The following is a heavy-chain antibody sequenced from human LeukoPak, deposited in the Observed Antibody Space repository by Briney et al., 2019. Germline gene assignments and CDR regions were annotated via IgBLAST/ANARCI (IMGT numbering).Heavy chain of an antibody. CDR1: AYDFTGYY. V-gene: IGHV1-2*06. CDR3: AKDRDGADRIVL. CDR2: LNPNTGHA. J-gene: IGHJ4*02. D-gene: IGHD5-24*01. Sequence: ASVKVSCKVVAYDFTGYYIHWVRQAPGQGPEWMGRLNPNTGHAVYAFKFQGRVTITRDTSSNTAYMEVTRLTSDDTALYYCAKDRDGADRIVLWGQGTLVTVSS.